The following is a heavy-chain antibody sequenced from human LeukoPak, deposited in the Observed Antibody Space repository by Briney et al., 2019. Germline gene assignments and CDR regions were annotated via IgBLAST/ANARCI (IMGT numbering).Heavy chain of an antibody. D-gene: IGHD6-19*01. J-gene: IGHJ4*02. CDR1: GGSFSDYY. V-gene: IGHV4-34*01. CDR3: ERGARVGYSSGWSIDY. Sequence: SETLSLTCAVYGGSFSDYYWSWIRQPPGKGLEWIGEIHHSGNTNYNPSLKSRVTISVDTSKNQFSLRLNSVTAADTAVYYCERGARVGYSSGWSIDYWGQGTLVTVSS. CDR2: IHHSGNT.